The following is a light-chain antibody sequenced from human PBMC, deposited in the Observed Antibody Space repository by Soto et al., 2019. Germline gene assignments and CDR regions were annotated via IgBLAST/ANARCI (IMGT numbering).Light chain of an antibody. Sequence: QSALTQPPSVSGSPGQSVSISCTGTNSDVGGYNSVSWYQQHPGKAPKLLIYDDDKRPSGIPDRFSGSKSGTSATLGITGFQTGDEADYYCGSWDSSPSAYVFGTGTKLTVL. CDR1: NSDVGGYNS. J-gene: IGLJ1*01. V-gene: IGLV1-51*01. CDR3: GSWDSSPSAYV. CDR2: DDD.